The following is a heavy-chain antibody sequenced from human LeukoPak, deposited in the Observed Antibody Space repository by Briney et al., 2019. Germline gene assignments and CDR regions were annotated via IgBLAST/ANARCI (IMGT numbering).Heavy chain of an antibody. CDR3: ATIDDYTPAYYYYMDV. V-gene: IGHV4-38-2*01. CDR2: IYHSGST. Sequence: SETLSLTCAVSGYSISSGYYWGWIRQPPGKGLEWIGSIYHSGSTYYNPSLKSRVTISVDTSKNQFSLKLSSVTAADTAVYYCATIDDYTPAYYYYMDVWGKGTTVTVSS. CDR1: GYSISSGYY. D-gene: IGHD4-11*01. J-gene: IGHJ6*03.